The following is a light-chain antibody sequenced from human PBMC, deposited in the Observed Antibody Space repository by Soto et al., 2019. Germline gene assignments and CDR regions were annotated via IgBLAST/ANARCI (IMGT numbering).Light chain of an antibody. CDR3: CSYAGSSPYV. J-gene: IGLJ1*01. CDR2: DVS. Sequence: QSVLTQPASVSGSPGQSITISCAGTSSDVGGYTYVSWYQQHPGKAPKLMIYDVSNRPSGVSNRFSGSKSGNTASLTISGLQAEDEADYYCCSYAGSSPYVFGTGTKVTVL. V-gene: IGLV2-14*01. CDR1: SSDVGGYTY.